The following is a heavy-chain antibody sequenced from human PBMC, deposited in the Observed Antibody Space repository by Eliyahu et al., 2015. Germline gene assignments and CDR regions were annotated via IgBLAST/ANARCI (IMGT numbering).Heavy chain of an antibody. CDR1: GFSFSTYG. V-gene: IGHV3-48*02. CDR3: ARDPYDITDFDY. D-gene: IGHD3-22*01. Sequence: VQLVESGGGLVQPGXSLRLSCAAXGFSFSTYGMNWVRQAPGKGLEWLSYISGPSSMIYYADSVKGRFTISRDNAENSLFLQMNSLRDEDTALYFCARDPYDITDFDYWGQGALVTVSS. J-gene: IGHJ4*02. CDR2: ISGPSSMI.